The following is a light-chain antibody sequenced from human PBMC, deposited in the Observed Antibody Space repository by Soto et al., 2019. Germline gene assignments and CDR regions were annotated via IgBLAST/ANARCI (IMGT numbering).Light chain of an antibody. J-gene: IGLJ2*01. CDR2: GDI. V-gene: IGLV1-40*01. Sequence: QAVVTQPPSVSGAPGQRVTISCTGSSSNIGAGYAVHWYQQLPGTAPKLLIYGDINRPSGVPDRFSGSKSGTSASLAITGLQAEDEADYYCQSYDSSLSSVVFGGGTKLTVL. CDR1: SSNIGAGYA. CDR3: QSYDSSLSSVV.